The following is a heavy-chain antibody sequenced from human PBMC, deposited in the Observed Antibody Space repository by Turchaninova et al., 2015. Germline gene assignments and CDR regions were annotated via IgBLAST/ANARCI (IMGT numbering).Heavy chain of an antibody. V-gene: IGHV3-23*04. CDR3: AKRVGAGGHFDY. D-gene: IGHD1-26*01. J-gene: IGHJ4*02. CDR2: IRIGGTP. Sequence: EVQLVGSGGGLVQPGGSLRLSCAASGFTFGSYSMCLVRQAPGEGLGCVSAIRIGGTPYYADSVKGRFTISRDNSKNTLYLEMNSLSVEDTAAYFCAKRVGAGGHFDYWGQGTLVTVSS. CDR1: GFTFGSYS.